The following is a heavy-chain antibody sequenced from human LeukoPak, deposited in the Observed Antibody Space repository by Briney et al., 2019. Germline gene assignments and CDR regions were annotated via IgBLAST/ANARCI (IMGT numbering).Heavy chain of an antibody. Sequence: SETLSLTCTVSGGSISSLYWSWIRQPPGKGLEWIGYIYYSGSTNYNPSLKSRVTISVDTSKNPFSLKLSSVPAADTAVYYCARDIWGCSSTSCYTPSPYYYYYMEVWGKGTTVT. V-gene: IGHV4-59*11. CDR1: GGSISSLY. CDR3: ARDIWGCSSTSCYTPSPYYYYYMEV. J-gene: IGHJ6*03. CDR2: IYYSGST. D-gene: IGHD2-2*02.